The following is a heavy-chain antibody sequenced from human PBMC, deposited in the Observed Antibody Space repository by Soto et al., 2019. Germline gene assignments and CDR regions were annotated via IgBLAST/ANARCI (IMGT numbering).Heavy chain of an antibody. CDR2: INAGNGNT. CDR3: VLLRYFDWLLPETGYYYYGMDV. J-gene: IGHJ6*02. V-gene: IGHV1-3*01. D-gene: IGHD3-9*01. Sequence: EASVKVSCKASGYTFTSYAMHWVRQAPGQRLEWMGWINAGNGNTKYSQKFQGRVTITRDTSASTAYMELSSLRSEDTAVYYCVLLRYFDWLLPETGYYYYGMDVWGQGTTVTVSS. CDR1: GYTFTSYA.